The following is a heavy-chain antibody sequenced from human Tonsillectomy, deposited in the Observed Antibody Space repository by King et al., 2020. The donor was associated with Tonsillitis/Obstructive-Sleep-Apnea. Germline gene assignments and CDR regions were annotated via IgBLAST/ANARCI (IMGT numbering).Heavy chain of an antibody. V-gene: IGHV3-53*01. D-gene: IGHD4-23*01. J-gene: IGHJ3*02. Sequence: DVQLVESGGGLIQPGGSLRLSCAASGFTVSSNYMSWVRQAPGKGLEWVSVIYSGGSTYYAASVKGRFTISRDNSKNTLYLQVNSLRAEDTAVFYCARGPTVDNDAFDIWGQGTMVTVSP. CDR3: ARGPTVDNDAFDI. CDR1: GFTVSSNY. CDR2: IYSGGST.